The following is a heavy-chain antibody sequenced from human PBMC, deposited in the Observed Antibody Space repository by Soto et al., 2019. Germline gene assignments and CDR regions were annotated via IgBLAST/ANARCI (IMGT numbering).Heavy chain of an antibody. D-gene: IGHD3-22*01. CDR1: GYTFTSYG. V-gene: IGHV1-18*01. CDR2: ISAYNGNT. J-gene: IGHJ4*02. CDR3: ASTNYYDSSGYPLDY. Sequence: ASVKVSCKASGYTFTSYGSSWVRQAPGQGLEWMGWISAYNGNTNYAQKLQGRVTMTTDTSTSTAYMELRSLRSDDTAVYYCASTNYYDSSGYPLDYWGQGTLVTVSS.